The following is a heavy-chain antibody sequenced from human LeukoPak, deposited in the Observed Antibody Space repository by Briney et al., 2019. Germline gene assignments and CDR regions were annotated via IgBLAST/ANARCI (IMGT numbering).Heavy chain of an antibody. CDR3: ARDGSFYGDDPDY. D-gene: IGHD4-17*01. Sequence: QPGGSLRLSCAASGFTFSSYSMNWVRQAPGKGLEWVSYISSSSSTIYYADYVKGRFTISRDNAKNSLYLQMNSLRAEDTAVYYCARDGSFYGDDPDYWGQGTLVTVSS. CDR1: GFTFSSYS. CDR2: ISSSSSTI. J-gene: IGHJ4*02. V-gene: IGHV3-48*01.